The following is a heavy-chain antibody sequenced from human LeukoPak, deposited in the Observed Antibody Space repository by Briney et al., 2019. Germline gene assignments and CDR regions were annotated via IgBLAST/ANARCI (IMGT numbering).Heavy chain of an antibody. J-gene: IGHJ3*02. CDR1: GLTFSSYG. CDR3: AKGTMAAGFLDT. Sequence: GGSLRLFCAASGLTFSSYGMHWVRQAPGKGLEWVAFIRNDGSSEYYADSVKGRFTISRDNSKNTLYLQMNSLRAEDTAVYHCAKGTMAAGFLDTWGQGTMVTVS. CDR2: IRNDGSSE. D-gene: IGHD6-13*01. V-gene: IGHV3-30*02.